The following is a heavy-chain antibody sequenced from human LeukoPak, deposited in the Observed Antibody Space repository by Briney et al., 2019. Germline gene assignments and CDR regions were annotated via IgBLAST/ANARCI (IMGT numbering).Heavy chain of an antibody. Sequence: SETLSLTCAVYGGSFSGYYWSWIRQPPGKGLEWIGEINHSGSTNYNPSLKSRVTISVDTSKNQFSLKLSSVTAADTAVYYCARGPGQWLVPGGGDWGQGTLVTVSS. V-gene: IGHV4-34*01. D-gene: IGHD6-19*01. CDR1: GGSFSGYY. CDR3: ARGPGQWLVPGGGD. CDR2: INHSGST. J-gene: IGHJ4*02.